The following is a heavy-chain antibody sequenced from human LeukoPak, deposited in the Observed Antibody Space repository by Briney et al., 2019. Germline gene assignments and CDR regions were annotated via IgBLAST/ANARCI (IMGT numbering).Heavy chain of an antibody. CDR2: IYHSGST. D-gene: IGHD3-3*01. J-gene: IGHJ5*02. CDR1: GYSISSGYY. CDR3: ARMRRKRIFGVVNDNWFDP. V-gene: IGHV4-38-2*01. Sequence: SETLSLTCAVSGYSISSGYYWGWIRQPPGKGLEWIGSIYHSGSTYYNPSLKSRVTISVDTSKNQFSLKLSSVTAADTAVYYCARMRRKRIFGVVNDNWFDPWGQGTLVTASS.